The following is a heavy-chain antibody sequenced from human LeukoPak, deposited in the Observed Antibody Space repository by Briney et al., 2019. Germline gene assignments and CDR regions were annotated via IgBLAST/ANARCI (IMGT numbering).Heavy chain of an antibody. D-gene: IGHD3-9*01. CDR2: IIPILGIA. J-gene: IGHJ5*02. CDR3: ARATGINLNWFDP. V-gene: IGHV1-69*04. Sequence: SVNVSCKASGGTFSIYAISGVRQAPGQGLEGMGRIIPILGIANYAQKFQGRVTITAHKSTSTAYMELSSLRSEDTAVYYCARATGINLNWFDPWGQGTLVTVSS. CDR1: GGTFSIYA.